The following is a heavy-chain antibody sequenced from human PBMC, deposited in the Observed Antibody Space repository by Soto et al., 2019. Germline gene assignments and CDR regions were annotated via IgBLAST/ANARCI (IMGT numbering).Heavy chain of an antibody. V-gene: IGHV3-23*01. CDR3: AKDPKRRDGYKVDAFDV. Sequence: GGSLRLSCAASGFTFRSYGVIWVRQAPGKGLEWVSAISDSGDSTFYADSVKGRFTISRDNFKNTLYLQMNSLRAEDTAVYYCAKDPKRRDGYKVDAFDVWGQGTMVTVSS. CDR2: ISDSGDST. CDR1: GFTFRSYG. J-gene: IGHJ3*01. D-gene: IGHD2-21*01.